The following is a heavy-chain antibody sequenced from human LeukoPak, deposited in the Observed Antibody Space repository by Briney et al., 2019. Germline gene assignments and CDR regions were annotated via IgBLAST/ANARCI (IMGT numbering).Heavy chain of an antibody. D-gene: IGHD2-2*01. CDR3: ASGYCSSTSCYP. CDR2: INHSGST. V-gene: IGHV4-34*01. J-gene: IGHJ5*02. Sequence: SETLSLTCAVYGGSFSGYYWSWIRQPPGKGLEWIGEINHSGSTNYNPSLKSRVTISVDTSKNQFSLKLSSVTAADTAVYYCASGYCSSTSCYPWGQGTLVTASS. CDR1: GGSFSGYY.